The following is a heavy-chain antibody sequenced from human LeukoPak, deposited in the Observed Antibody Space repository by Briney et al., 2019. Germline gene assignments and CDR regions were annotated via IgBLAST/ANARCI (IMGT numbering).Heavy chain of an antibody. Sequence: GGSLRLSCAASGFTFSSYSMNWVRQAPGKGLEWVSSISSSYIYYADSVKGRFTISRDNAKNSLYLQMNSLRAEDTAVYYCARVVNYYDSSGYYPEYDYWGQGTLVTVSS. D-gene: IGHD3-22*01. J-gene: IGHJ4*02. CDR3: ARVVNYYDSSGYYPEYDY. CDR2: ISSSYI. CDR1: GFTFSSYS. V-gene: IGHV3-21*01.